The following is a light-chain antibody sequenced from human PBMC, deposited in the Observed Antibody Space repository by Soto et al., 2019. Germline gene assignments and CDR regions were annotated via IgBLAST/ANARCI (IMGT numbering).Light chain of an antibody. CDR1: QDINTY. J-gene: IGKJ5*01. V-gene: IGKV1-9*01. CDR2: SAS. Sequence: DIQLTQSPSFLSASVGDRVTITCRASQDINTYLAWYQQKPGKAPKLLIFSASTLQNGVPSRFSGSGSGTEFTVTINSLQPDDFATYYCQQRKSYPITFGQGTRLEIK. CDR3: QQRKSYPIT.